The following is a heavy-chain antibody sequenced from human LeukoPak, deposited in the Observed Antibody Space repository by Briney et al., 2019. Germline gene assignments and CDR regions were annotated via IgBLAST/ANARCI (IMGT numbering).Heavy chain of an antibody. CDR3: ARDPNSAL. J-gene: IGHJ4*02. V-gene: IGHV4-4*07. Sequence: SETLSLTCTVSGGSIGSNYWSWIRQPAGKGLEWIGRIHDSGNTNYNPSLKSRVTMSIDTSKNQFSLKLSSVTAADTAVYYCARDPNSALWGQGTLVTVSS. D-gene: IGHD4-23*01. CDR2: IHDSGNT. CDR1: GGSIGSNY.